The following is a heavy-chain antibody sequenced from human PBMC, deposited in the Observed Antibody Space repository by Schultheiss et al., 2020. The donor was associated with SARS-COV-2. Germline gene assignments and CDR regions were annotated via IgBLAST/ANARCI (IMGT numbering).Heavy chain of an antibody. V-gene: IGHV3-23*01. D-gene: IGHD4-17*01. CDR3: ARVNGDSYYYYYGMDV. J-gene: IGHJ6*02. CDR2: ISGSGGST. Sequence: GGSLRLSCAASGFTFSDYYMNWVRQAPGKGLEWVSAISGSGGSTYYADSVKGRFTISRDNSKNTLYLQMNSLRAEDTAVYYCARVNGDSYYYYYGMDVWGQGTTVTVSS. CDR1: GFTFSDYY.